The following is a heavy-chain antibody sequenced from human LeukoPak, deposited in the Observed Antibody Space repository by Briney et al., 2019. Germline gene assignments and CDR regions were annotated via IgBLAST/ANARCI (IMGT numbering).Heavy chain of an antibody. CDR1: GYTFTRYY. CDR2: INPSGGTT. D-gene: IGHD2-15*01. CDR3: ARPGSYCSGGSCYSAHGMDV. J-gene: IGHJ6*02. V-gene: IGHV1-46*01. Sequence: ASVKVSCKAYGYTFTRYYIHWVRQAPGQGLEWMGMINPSGGTTTYAQKFQGRVTMTRNSSIRTAYLELSSLRSEDTAVYYCARPGSYCSGGSCYSAHGMDVWGQGTTVTVSS.